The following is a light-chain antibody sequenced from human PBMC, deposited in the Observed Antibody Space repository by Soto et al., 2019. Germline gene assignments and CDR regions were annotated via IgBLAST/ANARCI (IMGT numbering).Light chain of an antibody. CDR3: SSYTSSSTGGYV. J-gene: IGLJ1*01. CDR2: EVS. CDR1: SSDVGGYNY. V-gene: IGLV2-14*01. Sequence: QSALTQPASVSGSPGQSITISCTGTSSDVGGYNYVSWYQQHPGKAPKLRIYEVSNRPSGVSNRFAGSKSGNTASLTISGLQAEDEADYYCSSYTSSSTGGYVFGTGTKVTVL.